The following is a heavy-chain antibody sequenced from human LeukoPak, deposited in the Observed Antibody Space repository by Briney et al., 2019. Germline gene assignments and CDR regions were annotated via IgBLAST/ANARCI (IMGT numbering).Heavy chain of an antibody. CDR2: VTGSGGST. J-gene: IGHJ4*02. Sequence: GGSLRLSCAASAFSFTTSGMSWGRQAPGKGLAWVSAVTGSGGSTYYADSVKGRLTISSDNSKNTLYLQINRLRAEDTAVYYCACLDYRDYGVDYSGQGTLDTVSS. CDR1: AFSFTTSG. CDR3: ACLDYRDYGVDY. V-gene: IGHV3-23*01. D-gene: IGHD4-17*01.